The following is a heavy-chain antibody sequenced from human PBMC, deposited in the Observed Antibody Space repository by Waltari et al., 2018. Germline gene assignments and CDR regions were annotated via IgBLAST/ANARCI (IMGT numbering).Heavy chain of an antibody. CDR1: GDSIMHNNYH. D-gene: IGHD3-3*01. V-gene: IGHV4-39*07. CDR2: IYNSETT. J-gene: IGHJ3*01. Sequence: QLQESGPGLVKPSETVSLTCSVSGDSIMHNNYHWGWIRQPPGKGLEWIGSIYNSETTYYNPSLKSRVTISLDASRNQFSLRLSSVTAADTAVYYCARASTAIFGVVITGYNIWGQGTVVTVSS. CDR3: ARASTAIFGVVITGYNI.